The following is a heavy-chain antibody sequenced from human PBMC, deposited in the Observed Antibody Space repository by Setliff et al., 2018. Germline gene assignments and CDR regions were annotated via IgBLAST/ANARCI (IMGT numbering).Heavy chain of an antibody. V-gene: IGHV4-30-4*08. D-gene: IGHD1-26*01. CDR3: AREVGTSTSSDAFDV. J-gene: IGHJ3*01. Sequence: KPSETLSLTCTVSGDSISSGDCFWSWIRQPPGKGLEWIAYIYHSGSAYYNPSLKSRVTMSVDTSKNQFSLHLTSVTAADTAVYYCAREVGTSTSSDAFDVWGQGMMVTVAS. CDR1: GDSISSGDCF. CDR2: IYHSGSA.